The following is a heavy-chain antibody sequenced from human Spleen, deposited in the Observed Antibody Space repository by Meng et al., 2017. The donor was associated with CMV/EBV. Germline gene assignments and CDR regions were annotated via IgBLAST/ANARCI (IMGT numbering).Heavy chain of an antibody. Sequence: GESLKISCAASTFNFSRYSMNWVRQAPGKGLEWVSAISGSGGSTYYADSVKGRFTISRDNSKNTLYLQMNSLRAEDTAVYYCAKAGGQLVLSYWGQGTLVTVSS. D-gene: IGHD6-6*01. CDR3: AKAGGQLVLSY. V-gene: IGHV3-23*01. CDR2: ISGSGGST. CDR1: TFNFSRYS. J-gene: IGHJ4*02.